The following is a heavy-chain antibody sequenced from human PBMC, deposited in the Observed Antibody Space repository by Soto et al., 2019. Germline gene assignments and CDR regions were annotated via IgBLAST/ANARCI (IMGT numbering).Heavy chain of an antibody. J-gene: IGHJ4*02. CDR3: ARKVTYYYDSSGYYPYYFDY. CDR1: GGSISSGDYY. Sequence: QVQLQESGPGLVKPSQTLSLTCTVSGGSISSGDYYWSWIRQPPGKGLEWIGYIYYSGSTYYKPSIKSRVTISVETSKNQFSLKLSSVTAADTAVYYCARKVTYYYDSSGYYPYYFDYWGQGTLVTVSS. V-gene: IGHV4-30-4*01. CDR2: IYYSGST. D-gene: IGHD3-22*01.